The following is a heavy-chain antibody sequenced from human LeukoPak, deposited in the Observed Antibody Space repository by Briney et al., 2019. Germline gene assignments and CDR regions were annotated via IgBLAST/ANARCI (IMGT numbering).Heavy chain of an antibody. D-gene: IGHD6-19*01. J-gene: IGHJ4*02. CDR2: INHSGST. CDR1: GGSFSGYY. V-gene: IGHV4-34*01. CDR3: ARAGIAVAGSYYFDY. Sequence: PSETLSLTCAVYGGSFSGYYWSWIRQPPGKGLEWIGEINHSGSTNYNPSLKSRVTISVDTSKNQFSLKLSSVTAADTAVYYCARAGIAVAGSYYFDYWGQGTLVTVSS.